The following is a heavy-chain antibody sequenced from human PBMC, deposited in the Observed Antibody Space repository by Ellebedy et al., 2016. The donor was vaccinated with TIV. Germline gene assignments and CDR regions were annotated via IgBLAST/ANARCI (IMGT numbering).Heavy chain of an antibody. J-gene: IGHJ4*02. CDR2: IYSGGRT. Sequence: PGGSPRLSCAASGFTVSSNYMSRVRQAPGKGLEWVLVIYSGGRTYYADSVKGRFTISRDNSKNTLYLQMNSLRAEDTAVYYCARGLPYDFWSGYYTPDGVEDYWGQGTLVTVSS. D-gene: IGHD3-3*01. V-gene: IGHV3-53*01. CDR3: ARGLPYDFWSGYYTPDGVEDY. CDR1: GFTVSSNY.